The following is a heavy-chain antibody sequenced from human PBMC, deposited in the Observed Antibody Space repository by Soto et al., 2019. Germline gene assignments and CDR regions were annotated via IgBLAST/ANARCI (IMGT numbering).Heavy chain of an antibody. V-gene: IGHV3-15*01. J-gene: IGHJ3*02. CDR3: TTVRPSYCSGGSCLPGHKNSEPFDI. CDR1: GFTFSNAW. D-gene: IGHD2-15*01. Sequence: EVQLVESGGGLVKPGGSLRLSCAASGFTFSNAWMSWVRQAPGKGLEWVGRIKSKTDGGTTDYAAPVKGRFTISRDDSKNTLYLQMNSLKAEDPAVYYCTTVRPSYCSGGSCLPGHKNSEPFDIWGQGTMVTVSS. CDR2: IKSKTDGGTT.